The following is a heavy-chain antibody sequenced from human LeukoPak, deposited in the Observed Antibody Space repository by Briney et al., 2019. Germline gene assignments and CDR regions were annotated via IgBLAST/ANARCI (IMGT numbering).Heavy chain of an antibody. Sequence: PSETLSLTXTVSGGSISSYYWSWIRQPPGKGLEWIGYIYYSGSTNYNPSLKSRVTISVDTSKNQFSLKLSSVTAADTAVYYCARQVVVVPSFSAFDWFDPWGQGTLVTVSS. V-gene: IGHV4-59*01. J-gene: IGHJ5*02. CDR3: ARQVVVVPSFSAFDWFDP. CDR2: IYYSGST. D-gene: IGHD2-2*01. CDR1: GGSISSYY.